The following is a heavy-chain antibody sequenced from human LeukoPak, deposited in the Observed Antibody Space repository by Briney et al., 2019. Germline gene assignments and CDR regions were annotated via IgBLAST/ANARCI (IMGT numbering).Heavy chain of an antibody. J-gene: IGHJ3*02. Sequence: SETLSLTCTVSGGSISSYYWSWIRQPPGKGLEWIGYIYYSGSTNYNPSLKSRVTISVDTSKNQFSLKLSSVTAADTAVYYCARGPRENSGYGDAFDIWGQGTMVTVSS. V-gene: IGHV4-59*01. CDR3: ARGPRENSGYGDAFDI. CDR1: GGSISSYY. CDR2: IYYSGST. D-gene: IGHD5-12*01.